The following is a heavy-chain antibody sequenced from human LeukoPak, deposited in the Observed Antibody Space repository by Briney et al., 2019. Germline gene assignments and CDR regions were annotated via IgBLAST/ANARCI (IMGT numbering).Heavy chain of an antibody. J-gene: IGHJ5*02. CDR2: IYYSGST. D-gene: IGHD5-18*01. CDR3: ARAKRGYSYGSFDP. V-gene: IGHV4-59*01. CDR1: GFTFKNAW. Sequence: GSLRLSCAASGFTFKNAWMSWVRQAPGKGLEWIGYIYYSGSTDYNPSLRGRVTISVDTSETQFSLNLSSVTAADTAVYYCARAKRGYSYGSFDPWGQGTLVTVSS.